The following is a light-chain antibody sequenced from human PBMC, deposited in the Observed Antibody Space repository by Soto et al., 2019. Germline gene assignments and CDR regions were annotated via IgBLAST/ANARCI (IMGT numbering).Light chain of an antibody. Sequence: QSALAQPASVSGSPGQSITISCTGTDNDIGGYNYVSWYQQHPGKAPKLMIYEVTHRPSGVSSRFFASKSGNTASLTISGLQAEDEADYYCSSYKGSSNHVFGTGTKVTVL. CDR3: SSYKGSSNHV. V-gene: IGLV2-14*01. CDR2: EVT. CDR1: DNDIGGYNY. J-gene: IGLJ1*01.